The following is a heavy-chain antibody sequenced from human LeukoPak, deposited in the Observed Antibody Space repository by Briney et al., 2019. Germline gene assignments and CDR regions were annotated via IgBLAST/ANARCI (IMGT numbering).Heavy chain of an antibody. CDR1: GFTFSSYG. D-gene: IGHD2-21*02. CDR3: ARDKGVVVTAIGYFDY. CDR2: IWYDGGNK. Sequence: GGSLRLSCAASGFTFSSYGMHWVRQAPGKGLEWVAVIWYDGGNKYYADSVKGRFTISRDNSKNTLYLQMNSLRAEDTAVYYCARDKGVVVTAIGYFDYWGQGTLVTVSS. J-gene: IGHJ4*02. V-gene: IGHV3-33*01.